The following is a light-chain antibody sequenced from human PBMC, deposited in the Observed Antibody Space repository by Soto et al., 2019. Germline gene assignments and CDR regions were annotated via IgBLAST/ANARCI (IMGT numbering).Light chain of an antibody. CDR1: QGISSW. V-gene: IGKV1D-16*01. CDR3: QQYNSYPWT. CDR2: AAS. J-gene: IGKJ1*01. Sequence: IQITQSPSSVSSSFVDMVPISCLASQGISSWLAWYQQKPGKAPKLLIYAASSLQSGVPSRFSGSASGTYFTLTISSLQPEDFATYYCQQYNSYPWTFGQGTKVDIK.